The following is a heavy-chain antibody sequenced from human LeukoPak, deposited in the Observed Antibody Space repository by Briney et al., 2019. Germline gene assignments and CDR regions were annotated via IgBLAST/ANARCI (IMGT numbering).Heavy chain of an antibody. D-gene: IGHD4-17*01. J-gene: IGHJ5*02. CDR2: IYYSGST. Sequence: PSETLSLTCTVSGGSISSGGYYWSWIRQHPGKGLEWIGYIYYSGSTYYNPSLKSRVTISVDTSKNQFSLKLSSVTAADTAVYYXXXXDGDYGNWFDPWGQGTLVTVSS. CDR3: XXXDGDYGNWFDP. V-gene: IGHV4-31*03. CDR1: GGSISSGGYY.